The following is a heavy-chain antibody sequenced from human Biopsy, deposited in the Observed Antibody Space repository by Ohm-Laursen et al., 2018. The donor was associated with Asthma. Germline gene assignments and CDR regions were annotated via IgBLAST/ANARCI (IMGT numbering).Heavy chain of an antibody. CDR2: GGSYYDGGLK. CDR3: ARDVMEWYLPAFDF. CDR1: GFTFRSYG. Sequence: SLRLSCAASGFTFRSYGMHWVRQAPGKGLEWVAVGGSYYDGGLKYYADSVNGRFTVSRDDSKNTLYLQMNSLRPDDTAAYYCARDVMEWYLPAFDFWGQGTLVTVSS. D-gene: IGHD3-3*01. J-gene: IGHJ4*02. V-gene: IGHV3-30*03.